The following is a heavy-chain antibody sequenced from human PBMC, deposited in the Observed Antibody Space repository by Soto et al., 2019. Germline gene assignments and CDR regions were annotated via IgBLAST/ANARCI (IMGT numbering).Heavy chain of an antibody. CDR1: GFTFSSYA. J-gene: IGHJ4*02. CDR3: ASVRDVSRFFDWPLGNY. Sequence: GGSLRLSCAASGFTFSSYAMWWVRQAPGKGLECVSAISGGGETTYYADSVKGRFTISRDNSKNTLYLQMNSLRAEDTAVYYCASVRDVSRFFDWPLGNYWGQGTLVTVSS. V-gene: IGHV3-23*01. CDR2: ISGGGETT. D-gene: IGHD3-9*01.